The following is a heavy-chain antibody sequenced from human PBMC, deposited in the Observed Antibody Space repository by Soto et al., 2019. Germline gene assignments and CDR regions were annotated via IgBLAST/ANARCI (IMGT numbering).Heavy chain of an antibody. CDR2: ISYDGSNQ. CDR1: GFTFSDFE. V-gene: IGHV3-30-3*01. J-gene: IGHJ4*02. D-gene: IGHD1-7*01. CDR3: ARRTGTAPRFDY. Sequence: QVQLVESGGGVVQPGRSLRLSCSPSGFTFSDFEMYWVRQAPGKGLDWVSFISYDGSNQYYAGSVKGRFTVSRDNSKNTLFLLMNSLRPEDTAVYFCARRTGTAPRFDYWGQGTLVTVSS.